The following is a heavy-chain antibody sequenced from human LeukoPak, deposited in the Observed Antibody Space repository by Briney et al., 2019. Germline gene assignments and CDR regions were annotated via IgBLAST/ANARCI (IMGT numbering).Heavy chain of an antibody. J-gene: IGHJ4*02. CDR2: ISSSSSYI. CDR3: ARETSGSYYGQNYFDY. D-gene: IGHD1-26*01. Sequence: GSLRLSCAASGFTFSSYSMNWVRQAPGKGLEWVSSISSSSSYIYYADSVKGRFTISRDNAKNSLYLQMNSLRAEDTAVYYCARETSGSYYGQNYFDYWGQGTLVTVSS. CDR1: GFTFSSYS. V-gene: IGHV3-21*01.